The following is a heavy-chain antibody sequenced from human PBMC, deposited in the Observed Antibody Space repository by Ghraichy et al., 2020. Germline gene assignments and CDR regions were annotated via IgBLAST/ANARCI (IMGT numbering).Heavy chain of an antibody. Sequence: ASVKVSCKASGYPFTGYYMHWVRQAPGQGLEWMGWINPNSGGTNYAQKFQGWVTMTRDTSISTAYMELSRLRSDDTAGYYCARDRSPIAVAATAGLSYGMDVWGQGNTVTVS. V-gene: IGHV1-2*04. CDR3: ARDRSPIAVAATAGLSYGMDV. CDR2: INPNSGGT. J-gene: IGHJ6*02. CDR1: GYPFTGYY. D-gene: IGHD6-19*01.